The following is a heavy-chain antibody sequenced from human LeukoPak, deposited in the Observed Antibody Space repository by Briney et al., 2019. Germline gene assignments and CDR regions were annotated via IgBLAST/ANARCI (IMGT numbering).Heavy chain of an antibody. V-gene: IGHV3-20*04. CDR1: GFTFDNYG. Sequence: GGSLRLSCAASGFTFDNYGMSWVRLAPGKGLEGVSGINWNGGSKGYAHSVKGRFTISRDNAKNSLYLQMKSLTSEDTAVYYCARGVRSFGVVRSPFDYWGQGTQVTVSS. CDR2: INWNGGSK. J-gene: IGHJ4*02. D-gene: IGHD3-3*01. CDR3: ARGVRSFGVVRSPFDY.